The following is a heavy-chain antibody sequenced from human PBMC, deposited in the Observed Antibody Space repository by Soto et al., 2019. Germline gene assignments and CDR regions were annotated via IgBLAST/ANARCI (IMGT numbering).Heavy chain of an antibody. V-gene: IGHV3-30-3*01. J-gene: IGHJ4*02. Sequence: GGSLRLSCAAPGFNFNIHALHWVRQAPGEGLEWVAVMSPGGNSQYYADSVKGRFTISRDTSKSTLYLQMTSLRPEDTAVYYCASGAAFYYDTSRYWGQGTLVTVSS. CDR2: MSPGGNSQ. CDR1: GFNFNIHA. CDR3: ASGAAFYYDTSRY. D-gene: IGHD3-22*01.